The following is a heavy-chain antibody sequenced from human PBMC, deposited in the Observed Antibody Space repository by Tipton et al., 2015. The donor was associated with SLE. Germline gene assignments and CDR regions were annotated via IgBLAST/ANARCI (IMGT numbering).Heavy chain of an antibody. J-gene: IGHJ3*02. Sequence: TLSLTCAVYGGSFSGYYWSWIRQPPGKGLEWIGSIYYSGSTYYNPSLKSRVTISVDRSKNQFSLKLSSVTAADTAVYYCASDAFDIWGQGTMVTVSS. V-gene: IGHV4-34*01. CDR3: ASDAFDI. CDR2: IYYSGST. CDR1: GGSFSGYY.